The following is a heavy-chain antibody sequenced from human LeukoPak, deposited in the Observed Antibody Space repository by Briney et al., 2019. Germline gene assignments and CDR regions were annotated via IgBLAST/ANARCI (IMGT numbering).Heavy chain of an antibody. V-gene: IGHV4-30-2*01. CDR3: ARTERRAHYFDY. J-gene: IGHJ4*02. CDR2: IYHSGST. CDR1: GGSISSGGYY. Sequence: PSQTLSLTCTVSGGSISSGGYYWSWIRQPPGKGLEWIGYIYHSGSTYYNPSLKSRVTISVDRSKNQFSLKLSSVTAADTAVYYCARTERRAHYFDYWGQGTLVTVSS. D-gene: IGHD2-2*01.